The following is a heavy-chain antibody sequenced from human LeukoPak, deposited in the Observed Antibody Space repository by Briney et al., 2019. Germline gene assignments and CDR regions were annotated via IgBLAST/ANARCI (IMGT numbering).Heavy chain of an antibody. V-gene: IGHV2-70*11. D-gene: IGHD3-10*01. J-gene: IGHJ4*02. Sequence: SGPTLVKPTQTLTLTCAFSGFSLSTSGMCVSWIRQPPGKALEWLARIDWDGDKYYNTSLKTRLTISKDTSKNQVVLTMTNMDPVDTATYYCARIRYSGSGSSYYFDYWGQGTLVTVSS. CDR2: IDWDGDK. CDR3: ARIRYSGSGSSYYFDY. CDR1: GFSLSTSGMC.